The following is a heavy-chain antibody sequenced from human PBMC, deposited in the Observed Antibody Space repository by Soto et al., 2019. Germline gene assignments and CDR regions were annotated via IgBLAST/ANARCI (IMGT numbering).Heavy chain of an antibody. V-gene: IGHV6-1*01. CDR3: ARANLRGYYDFWSGPSGAFDI. Sequence: QSQTLSLTCAISGDSVSSNSAAWNWIRQSPSRGLEWLGRTYYRSKWYNDYAVSVKSRITINPDTSKNQFSLQLNSVTPEDTAMYYCARANLRGYYDFWSGPSGAFDIWGQGTMVTVSS. D-gene: IGHD3-3*01. CDR2: TYYRSKWYN. CDR1: GDSVSSNSAA. J-gene: IGHJ3*02.